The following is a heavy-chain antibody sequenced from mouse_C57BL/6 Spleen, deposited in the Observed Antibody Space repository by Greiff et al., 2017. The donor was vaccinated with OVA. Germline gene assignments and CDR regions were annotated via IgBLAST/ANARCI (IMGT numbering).Heavy chain of an antibody. CDR2: INPSSGYT. V-gene: IGHV1-7*01. CDR3: AREGQLRLEYYFDY. Sequence: QVQLQQSGAELAKPGASVKLSCKASGYTFTSYWMHWVKQRPGQGLEWIGYINPSSGYTKYNQKFKDQATLTADKSSSTAYMQLSSLTYEDSAVYYGAREGQLRLEYYFDYWGQGTTLTVSS. CDR1: GYTFTSYW. J-gene: IGHJ2*01. D-gene: IGHD3-2*02.